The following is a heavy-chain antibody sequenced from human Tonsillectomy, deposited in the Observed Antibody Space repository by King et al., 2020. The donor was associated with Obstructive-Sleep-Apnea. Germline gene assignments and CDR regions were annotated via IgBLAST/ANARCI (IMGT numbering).Heavy chain of an antibody. CDR1: GVSFSGYY. J-gene: IGHJ5*02. CDR2: INHSGST. CDR3: ARGPDCSSTSCYYNWFDP. V-gene: IGHV4-34*01. D-gene: IGHD2-2*01. Sequence: QVQLQQWGAGLLKPSETLSLTCAVYGVSFSGYYWSWIRQPPGKGLEWIGEINHSGSTNYNPSLKSRVTISVDTSKNQFSLKLSSVTAADTAVYYCARGPDCSSTSCYYNWFDPWGQGTLVTVSS.